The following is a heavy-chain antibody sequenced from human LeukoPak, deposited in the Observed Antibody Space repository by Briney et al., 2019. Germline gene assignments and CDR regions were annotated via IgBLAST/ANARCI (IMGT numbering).Heavy chain of an antibody. D-gene: IGHD5-24*01. V-gene: IGHV3-7*03. CDR1: GFTFSSYW. J-gene: IGHJ6*03. Sequence: GGSLRLSCAASGFTFSSYWMSWVRQAPGKGLEWVANIKQDGSEKYYVDSVKGRFTISRDNAKNSLYLQMNSLRAEDTAVYYCAKDRGYKAVGYMDVWGKGTTVTVSS. CDR3: AKDRGYKAVGYMDV. CDR2: IKQDGSEK.